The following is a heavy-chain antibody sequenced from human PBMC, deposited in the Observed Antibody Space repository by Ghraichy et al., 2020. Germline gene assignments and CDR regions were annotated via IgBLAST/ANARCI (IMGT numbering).Heavy chain of an antibody. D-gene: IGHD5-12*01. CDR1: GYTFTSYA. J-gene: IGHJ3*02. CDR3: ARDSGYSGYADDDAFDI. CDR2: INAGNGNT. V-gene: IGHV1-3*01. Sequence: ASVKVSCKASGYTFTSYAMHWVRQAPGQRLEWMGWINAGNGNTKYSQKFQGRVTITRDTSASTAYMELSSLRSEDTAVYYCARDSGYSGYADDDAFDIWGQGTMVTVSS.